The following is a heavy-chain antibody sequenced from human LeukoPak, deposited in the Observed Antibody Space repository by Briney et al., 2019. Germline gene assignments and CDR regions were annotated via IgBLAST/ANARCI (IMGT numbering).Heavy chain of an antibody. D-gene: IGHD6-6*01. Sequence: GGSLRLSCAASGVTVSNNYMNWVRQAPGKGLDWVSLIYSGGSTYYADSVKGRFTISRDNSKNTLYLQMNSLRAEDTAVYYCARDPPAVAANTYGWGQGTLVTVSS. CDR1: GVTVSNNY. V-gene: IGHV3-66*01. CDR2: IYSGGST. CDR3: ARDPPAVAANTYG. J-gene: IGHJ4*02.